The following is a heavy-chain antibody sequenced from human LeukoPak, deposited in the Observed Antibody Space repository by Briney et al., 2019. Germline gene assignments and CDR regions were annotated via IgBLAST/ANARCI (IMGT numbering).Heavy chain of an antibody. Sequence: SETLSLTCSVSGGSISGYYWSWIRQPPGKGLEWIGYIYHSGNTNYNPSLKSRVTISVDTSKNQFSLKLSSVTAADTAVYYCARLRERRDGGAFDIWGQGTMVTVSS. CDR2: IYHSGNT. CDR1: GGSISGYY. D-gene: IGHD1-1*01. J-gene: IGHJ3*02. CDR3: ARLRERRDGGAFDI. V-gene: IGHV4-59*01.